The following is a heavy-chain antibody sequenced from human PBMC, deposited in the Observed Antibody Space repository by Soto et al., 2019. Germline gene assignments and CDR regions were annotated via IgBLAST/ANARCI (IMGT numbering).Heavy chain of an antibody. CDR1: GGSISSYY. V-gene: IGHV4-59*01. CDR3: AGSIAVAGHTPNWFDP. D-gene: IGHD6-19*01. J-gene: IGHJ5*02. CDR2: IYYSGST. Sequence: PSETLSLTCTFSGGSISSYYWIWIRQPPGKGLEWIGYIYYSGSTNYNPSLKSRVTISVDTSKNQFSLKLSSVTAADTAVYYCAGSIAVAGHTPNWFDPWGQGTLVTVSS.